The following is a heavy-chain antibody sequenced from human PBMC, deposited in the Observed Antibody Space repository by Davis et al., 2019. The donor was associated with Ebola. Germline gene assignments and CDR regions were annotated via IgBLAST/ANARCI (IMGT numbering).Heavy chain of an antibody. V-gene: IGHV4-34*01. CDR3: ARPGVEAPGFDP. J-gene: IGHJ5*02. CDR1: GGSFSGYY. Sequence: SETLSLTCAVYGGSFSGYYWSWIRQPPGKGLEWIGEINHSGSTNYNPSLKSRVTISVDTSKNQFSLKLSSVTAADTAVYYCARPGVEAPGFDPWGQGTLVTVSS. CDR2: INHSGST. D-gene: IGHD3-3*01.